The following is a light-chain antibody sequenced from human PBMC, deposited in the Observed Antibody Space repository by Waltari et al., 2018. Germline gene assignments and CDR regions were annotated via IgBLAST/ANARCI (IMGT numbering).Light chain of an antibody. CDR3: QQHYSTPPT. J-gene: IGKJ2*01. Sequence: DIVMTQSPDSLAVSLGARATIDCQSSLSVLYSSNDKDYLAWYQQKPGQPPKLLIYWASTRESGVPDRFSGSGSGTDFTLTISRLQAEDVAVYYCQQHYSTPPTFGQGTKLEIK. CDR2: WAS. CDR1: LSVLYSSNDKDY. V-gene: IGKV4-1*01.